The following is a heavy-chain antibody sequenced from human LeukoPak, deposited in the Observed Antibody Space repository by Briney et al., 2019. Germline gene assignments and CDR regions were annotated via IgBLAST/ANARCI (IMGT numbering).Heavy chain of an antibody. Sequence: ASVTVSCKASGYTFTGYYMHWVRQAPGQGLEWMGWINPNSGGTNYAQKFQGRVTMTRDTSISTAYMELSRLRSDDTAVYYCARVLLWFGELRPSSYYYYYYGMDVWGQGTTVTVSS. V-gene: IGHV1-2*02. J-gene: IGHJ6*02. CDR2: INPNSGGT. CDR3: ARVLLWFGELRPSSYYYYYYGMDV. CDR1: GYTFTGYY. D-gene: IGHD3-10*01.